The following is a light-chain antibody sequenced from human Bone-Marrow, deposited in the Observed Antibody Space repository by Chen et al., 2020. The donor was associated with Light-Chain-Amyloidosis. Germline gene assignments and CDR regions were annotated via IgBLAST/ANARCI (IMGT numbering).Light chain of an antibody. CDR1: QTLLHKNGKTY. Sequence: DILITQTPLSMSVTPGQPASISCKSSQTLLHKNGKTYLYWYVQKSGQPPHLLMYEVSNRFSGVPIRFSGSGSGTDFTLEISRVEAEDAGIYFCMQSKHLPYTFGPGTRLEIK. V-gene: IGKV2D-29*01. CDR2: EVS. J-gene: IGKJ2*01. CDR3: MQSKHLPYT.